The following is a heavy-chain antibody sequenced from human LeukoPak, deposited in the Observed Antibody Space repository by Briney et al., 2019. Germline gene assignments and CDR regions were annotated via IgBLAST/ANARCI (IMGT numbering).Heavy chain of an antibody. V-gene: IGHV4-4*07. CDR3: AREVDCSSTSCYGNY. Sequence: SETLSLTCTVSGGSLSRYYWSWIRQPAGKGLEWIGRIYTSGSTNYTPTLKSRVTLSVDTSKNQFSLKLSSVTAADTAVYYCAREVDCSSTSCYGNYWGQGTLVTVSS. D-gene: IGHD2-2*01. CDR2: IYTSGST. CDR1: GGSLSRYY. J-gene: IGHJ4*02.